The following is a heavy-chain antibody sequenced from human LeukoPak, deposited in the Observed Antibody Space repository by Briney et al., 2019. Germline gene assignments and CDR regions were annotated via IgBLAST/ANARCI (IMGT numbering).Heavy chain of an antibody. V-gene: IGHV1-46*01. CDR2: INPSGGST. CDR1: GYTFTSYY. J-gene: IGHJ4*02. Sequence: ASVKVSCQPSGYTFTSYYMHWVRQAPGQGLEWMGIINPSGGSTSYAQKFQGRVTITADKSTSTAYMELSSLRSEDTAVYYCARGDSSGYYYYWGQGTLVTVSS. D-gene: IGHD3-22*01. CDR3: ARGDSSGYYYY.